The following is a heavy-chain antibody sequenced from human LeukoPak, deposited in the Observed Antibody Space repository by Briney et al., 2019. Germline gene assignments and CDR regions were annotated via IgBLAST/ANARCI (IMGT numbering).Heavy chain of an antibody. CDR2: INPNSGGT. V-gene: IGHV1-2*02. CDR1: GYTFTGYY. CDR3: ARGRADSSNWYGYEAFDI. J-gene: IGHJ3*02. Sequence: GASVTLSCNASGYTFTGYYMHWVRQATRQALEWMGWINPNSGGTNYAQKFQGRVTMTRDTSISTAYMELSRLRSDDTAVYYCARGRADSSNWYGYEAFDIWGQGTMVTVSS. D-gene: IGHD6-13*01.